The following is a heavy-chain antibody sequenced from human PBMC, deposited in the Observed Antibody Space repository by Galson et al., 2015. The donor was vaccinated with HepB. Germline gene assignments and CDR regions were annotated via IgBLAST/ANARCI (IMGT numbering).Heavy chain of an antibody. D-gene: IGHD2-15*01. CDR3: ARGYCSGGSCPNHPSTGWFDP. V-gene: IGHV1-46*04. Sequence: SVKVSCKASGYTFTSYYMHWVRQAPGQGLEWMGIINPSGGSTSYAQKLQGRVTMTRDTSTSTVYMELSSLRSEDTAVYYCARGYCSGGSCPNHPSTGWFDPWGQGTLVTVSS. CDR2: INPSGGST. CDR1: GYTFTSYY. J-gene: IGHJ5*02.